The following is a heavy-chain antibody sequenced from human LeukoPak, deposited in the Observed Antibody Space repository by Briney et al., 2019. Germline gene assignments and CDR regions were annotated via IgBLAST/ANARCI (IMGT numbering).Heavy chain of an antibody. Sequence: PGGSLRLSCAASGFTFSDYYMSWIRQAPGKGLEWVSYISSSGSTIYYADSVKGRFTISRDNAKNSLYLQMNSLRAEDTAVYYCARDLGYCSGGSCYPHYFDYWGQGTLVTVSS. J-gene: IGHJ4*02. CDR2: ISSSGSTI. D-gene: IGHD2-15*01. V-gene: IGHV3-11*04. CDR3: ARDLGYCSGGSCYPHYFDY. CDR1: GFTFSDYY.